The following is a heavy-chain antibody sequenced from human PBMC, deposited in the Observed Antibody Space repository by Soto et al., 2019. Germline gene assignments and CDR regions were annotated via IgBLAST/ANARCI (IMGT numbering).Heavy chain of an antibody. V-gene: IGHV4-31*03. CDR1: GGSISSGGYY. CDR2: IYYSGST. J-gene: IGHJ5*02. Sequence: LSLTCTVSGGSISSGGYYWSWIRQHPGKGLEWIGYIYYSGSTYYNPSLKSRVTISVDTSKNQFSLKLSSVTSADTAVYYCAREGRSSNWFDPWGQGTLVPVSS. D-gene: IGHD6-6*01. CDR3: AREGRSSNWFDP.